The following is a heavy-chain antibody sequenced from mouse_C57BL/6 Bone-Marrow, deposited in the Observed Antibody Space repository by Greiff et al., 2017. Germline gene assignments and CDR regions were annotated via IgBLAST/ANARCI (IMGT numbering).Heavy chain of an antibody. Sequence: EVQLQQSGAELVRPGASVKLSCTASGFNIKDDYMHWVKQRPEQGLEWIGWIDPENGDTEYASKFQGKATITADTSSNTAYLQLSSLTSEDTAVYYCTTTVVAKTAYWYFDVWGTGTTVTVSS. CDR1: GFNIKDDY. J-gene: IGHJ1*03. CDR2: IDPENGDT. V-gene: IGHV14-4*01. D-gene: IGHD1-1*01. CDR3: TTTVVAKTAYWYFDV.